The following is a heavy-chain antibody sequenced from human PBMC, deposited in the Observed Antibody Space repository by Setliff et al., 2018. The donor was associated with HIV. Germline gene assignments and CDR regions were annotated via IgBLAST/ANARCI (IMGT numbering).Heavy chain of an antibody. D-gene: IGHD3-9*01. CDR2: IGNEGIVK. CDR1: AFTFGDYA. J-gene: IGHJ3*02. V-gene: IGHV3-30*02. Sequence: HLGGSLRLSCVASAFTFGDYAIHWIRQSPGKGLEWVAFIGNEGIVKYYLDSVQGRFTISRDNSKNTVYLQINNVNVEDTAVYFCAAHPTPILTMGTLYDAFFIWGQGTMVTVSS. CDR3: AAHPTPILTMGTLYDAFFI.